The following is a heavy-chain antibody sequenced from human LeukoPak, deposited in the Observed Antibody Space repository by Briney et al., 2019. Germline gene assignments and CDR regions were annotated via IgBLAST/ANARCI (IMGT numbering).Heavy chain of an antibody. CDR3: ARATRDCSSASCYNY. CDR2: MNPNSGHT. CDR1: GYTFTSYD. D-gene: IGHD2-2*02. Sequence: ASVKVSCKASGYTFTSYDINWVRQATGPGLEWMGWMNPNSGHTGYAQKFQGRVTMTRNTPISTAYVELSSLGSEDTAVYYCARATRDCSSASCYNYWGQGTLVTVSS. V-gene: IGHV1-8*01. J-gene: IGHJ4*02.